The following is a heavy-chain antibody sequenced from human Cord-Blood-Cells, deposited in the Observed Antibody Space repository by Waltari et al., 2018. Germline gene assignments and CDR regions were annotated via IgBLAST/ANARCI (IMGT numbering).Heavy chain of an antibody. V-gene: IGHV3-23*01. CDR1: GFTLSSSA. J-gene: IGHJ4*02. D-gene: IGHD1-26*01. CDR3: AKELEWELPSGFDY. CDR2: ISGSGGST. Sequence: EVQLLESGGGLVQTGGFLRRSCAASGFTLSSSAMVGVRQDPGKGPEWVSAISGSGGSTYYADSVKGRFTISRDNSKNTLYLQMNSLRAEDTAVYYCAKELEWELPSGFDYWGQGTLVTVSS.